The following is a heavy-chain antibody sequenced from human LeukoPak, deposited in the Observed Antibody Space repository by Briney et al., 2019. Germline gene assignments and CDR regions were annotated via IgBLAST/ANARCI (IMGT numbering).Heavy chain of an antibody. CDR2: INHSGST. CDR3: ARVRDDYGALDY. V-gene: IGHV4-34*01. D-gene: IGHD4-17*01. Sequence: SETLSLTCAVYGGSFSGYYWSWVRQPPGKGLEWIGEINHSGSTNYNPSLKSRVTISVDTSKNQFSLKLSSVTAADTAVYYCARVRDDYGALDYWGQGTLVTVSS. J-gene: IGHJ4*02. CDR1: GGSFSGYY.